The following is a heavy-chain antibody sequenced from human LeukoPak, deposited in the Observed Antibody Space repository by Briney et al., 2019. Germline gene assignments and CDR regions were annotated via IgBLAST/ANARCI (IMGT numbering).Heavy chain of an antibody. Sequence: SETLSLTCTVSGGSISSYYWSWLRQPPGKGLEWIGFIYYSGSTHYKSSLKSRVTISVDTSRNQFSLRLSSVTAADTAVYYCARHSGSSPHYFDYWGQGTLVTVSS. J-gene: IGHJ4*02. V-gene: IGHV4-59*08. D-gene: IGHD1-26*01. CDR1: GGSISSYY. CDR2: IYYSGST. CDR3: ARHSGSSPHYFDY.